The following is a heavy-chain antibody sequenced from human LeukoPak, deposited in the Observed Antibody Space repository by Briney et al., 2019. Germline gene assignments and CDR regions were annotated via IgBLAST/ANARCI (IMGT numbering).Heavy chain of an antibody. V-gene: IGHV1-69*06. Sequence: SVKVSCKASGGTFSSYAISWVRQAPGQGLEWMGGIIPIFGTANYAQKFQGRVTITADKSTSTAYMELSSLRSEDTAVYYCARDLKVLRYFDWLSQDYYYGMDVWGKGTTVTVSS. CDR2: IIPIFGTA. CDR1: GGTFSSYA. D-gene: IGHD3-9*01. CDR3: ARDLKVLRYFDWLSQDYYYGMDV. J-gene: IGHJ6*04.